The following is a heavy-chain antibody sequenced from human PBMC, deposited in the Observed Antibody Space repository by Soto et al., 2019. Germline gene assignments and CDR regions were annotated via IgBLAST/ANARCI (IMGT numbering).Heavy chain of an antibody. Sequence: SETLSLTCTVSGGSLSSYYWTWIRQSPGKGLEWIGYVYFSGNTNYNPSLKSRVTTSIDTSKNQFSLRLASVTAADTAFYFCGSVRPSGYVLSWGQGTLVTSPQ. J-gene: IGHJ5*02. CDR2: VYFSGNT. V-gene: IGHV4-59*01. D-gene: IGHD6-25*01. CDR1: GGSLSSYY. CDR3: GSVRPSGYVLS.